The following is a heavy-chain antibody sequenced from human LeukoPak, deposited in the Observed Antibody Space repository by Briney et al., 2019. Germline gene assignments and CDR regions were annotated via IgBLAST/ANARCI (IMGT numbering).Heavy chain of an antibody. D-gene: IGHD1-26*01. CDR1: GFTFSSYA. CDR2: ISGSGGST. Sequence: GGSLRLSCAASGFTFSSYAMSWVRQAPGKGLEWVSAISGSGGSTYYADSVKGRFTISRDNAKNSLYPQMNSLRAEDTAVYYCARDGLGATAAHFDYWGQGTLVTVSS. V-gene: IGHV3-23*01. CDR3: ARDGLGATAAHFDY. J-gene: IGHJ4*02.